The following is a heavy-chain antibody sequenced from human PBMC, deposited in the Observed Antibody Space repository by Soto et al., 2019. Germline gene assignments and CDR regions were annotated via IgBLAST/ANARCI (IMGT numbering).Heavy chain of an antibody. D-gene: IGHD1-26*01. J-gene: IGHJ4*02. CDR3: AREDSSDVFDY. CDR2: ISSSGGTI. V-gene: IGHV3-48*03. CDR1: GFTFSSYD. Sequence: GGYLRLSCAASGFTFSSYDMNWVRQAPGKGLEWLSYISSSGGTIYYADSPKGRFTVSRDNAKNSLYLQMNSLRAEDTAVYYCAREDSSDVFDYWGQGTLVTVSS.